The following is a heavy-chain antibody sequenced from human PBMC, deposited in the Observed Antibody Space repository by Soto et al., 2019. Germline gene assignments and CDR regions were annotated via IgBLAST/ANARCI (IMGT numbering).Heavy chain of an antibody. CDR3: ARVVRGVVNWFDP. J-gene: IGHJ5*02. CDR1: GDTFANFG. D-gene: IGHD3-10*01. CDR2: IATYNNNK. Sequence: HLWNPGPEGKSLGAPITVPCKTPGDTFANFGLTWVRQAPGQGLEWMGWIATYNNNKNYAQKFQGRLTLTTDTSTSTAYMELESLGYDDTAVYYCARVVRGVVNWFDPWGQGTLVTVSS. V-gene: IGHV1-18*01.